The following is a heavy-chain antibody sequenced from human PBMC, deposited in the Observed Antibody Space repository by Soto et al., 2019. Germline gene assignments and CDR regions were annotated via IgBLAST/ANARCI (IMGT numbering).Heavy chain of an antibody. Sequence: ASVKVSCKASGYTFTSYGISWVRQAPGQGLEWMGWISAYNGNTNYAQKLQGRVTMTTDTSTSTAYMELRSLRSDDTAVYYCAREGCSCGSCYLRDAFDIWGQGTMVTGSS. J-gene: IGHJ3*02. V-gene: IGHV1-18*01. CDR1: GYTFTSYG. CDR3: AREGCSCGSCYLRDAFDI. CDR2: ISAYNGNT. D-gene: IGHD2-15*01.